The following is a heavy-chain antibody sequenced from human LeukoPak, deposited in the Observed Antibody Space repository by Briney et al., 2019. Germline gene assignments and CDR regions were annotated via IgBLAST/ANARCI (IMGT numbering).Heavy chain of an antibody. CDR3: ARDNGWYGFDY. V-gene: IGHV1-2*02. CDR2: INPNSGGT. D-gene: IGHD6-19*01. Sequence: ASVKVSCKASGYTFTGYYLHWVRQAPGQGLEWMGWINPNSGGTNYAQKFQGRVTMTRDTSITTAYMELSRLGSDDTAVYFCARDNGWYGFDYWGQGTLVTVSS. J-gene: IGHJ4*02. CDR1: GYTFTGYY.